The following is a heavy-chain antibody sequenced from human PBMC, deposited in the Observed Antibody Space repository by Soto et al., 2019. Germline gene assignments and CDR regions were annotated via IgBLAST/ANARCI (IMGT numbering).Heavy chain of an antibody. V-gene: IGHV1-69*01. CDR3: ASDSRVQYRDPLDY. CDR2: IIPIFGTA. D-gene: IGHD3-10*01. J-gene: IGHJ4*02. Sequence: QVQLVQSGAEVKKPGSSVKVSCKASGGTFSSYAISWVRQAPGQGLEWMGGIIPIFGTANYAQKFQGRVTLTEEESTSNAYMALSSLRSEDTAVYYCASDSRVQYRDPLDYWGQGTLVTVSS. CDR1: GGTFSSYA.